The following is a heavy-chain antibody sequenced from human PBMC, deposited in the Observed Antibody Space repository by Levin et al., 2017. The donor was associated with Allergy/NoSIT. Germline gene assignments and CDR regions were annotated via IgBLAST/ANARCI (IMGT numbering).Heavy chain of an antibody. Sequence: SGPTLVKPTQTLTLTCTFSGFSLSTSGVGVGWIRQPPGKALEWLALIYWDDDKRYSPSLKSRLTITKHTSKNQVVLTITNMDPVDTATYYCAHSSDPPSTAMAYFDYWGQGTLVTVSS. CDR2: IYWDDDK. CDR1: GFSLSTSGVG. J-gene: IGHJ4*02. V-gene: IGHV2-5*02. CDR3: AHSSDPPSTAMAYFDY. D-gene: IGHD5-18*01.